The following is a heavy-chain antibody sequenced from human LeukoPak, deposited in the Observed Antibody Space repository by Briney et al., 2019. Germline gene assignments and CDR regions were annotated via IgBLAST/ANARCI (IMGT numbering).Heavy chain of an antibody. CDR2: INSDGSST. V-gene: IGHV3-74*01. CDR1: GFTFSSYW. CDR3: ARDLIVGAVYYYYGMDV. D-gene: IGHD1-26*01. J-gene: IGHJ6*02. Sequence: PGGSLRLSCAASGFTFSSYWMHWVRQAPGKGLVWVSRINSDGSSTSYADSVKGRFTISRDNAKNTLYLQMNRLRAEDTAVYYCARDLIVGAVYYYYGMDVWGQGTTVTVSS.